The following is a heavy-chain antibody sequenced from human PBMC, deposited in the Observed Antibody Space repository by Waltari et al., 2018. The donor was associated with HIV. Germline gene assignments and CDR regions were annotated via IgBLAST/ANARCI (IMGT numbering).Heavy chain of an antibody. V-gene: IGHV1-8*01. Sequence: QVQLVQSGAEVKKPGASLKVSCKASGYTFTSYDINWVRQATGQGLEWMGWRNPNSGNTGDAQKFQGRVTMTRNTSISTAYMELSSRRSEDTAVYYCARGIRRDCYWFDPWGQGTLVTVSS. CDR1: GYTFTSYD. CDR2: RNPNSGNT. J-gene: IGHJ5*02. CDR3: ARGIRRDCYWFDP. D-gene: IGHD2-21*02.